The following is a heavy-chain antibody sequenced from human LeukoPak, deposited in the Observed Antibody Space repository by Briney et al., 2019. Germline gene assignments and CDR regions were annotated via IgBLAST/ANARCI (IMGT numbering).Heavy chain of an antibody. V-gene: IGHV3-23*01. J-gene: IGHJ4*02. CDR2: ISGSGGST. Sequence: AGGSLRLSCAASGFMFSSYAMSWVRQGPGKGLEWVSAISGSGGSTYYADSVKGRVTISRDNSKNTVYLQMNSLRAEDTAVYYCAKDVGYCSTTSCYYFDYWGQGTLVTVSS. D-gene: IGHD2-2*01. CDR1: GFMFSSYA. CDR3: AKDVGYCSTTSCYYFDY.